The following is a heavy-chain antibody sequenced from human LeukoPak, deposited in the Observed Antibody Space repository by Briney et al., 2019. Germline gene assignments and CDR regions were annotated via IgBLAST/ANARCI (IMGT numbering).Heavy chain of an antibody. CDR1: EFTFDNYA. CDR2: ISGSGYYS. V-gene: IGHV3-23*01. Sequence: PGGSLRLSCAASEFTFDNYAMSWVRQAPGKGLEWVSVISGSGYYSYYADSVKGRFTISRDNSKNTLYLQMSSLRAEDTAVYYCAKVGDYYGSGKYSNFDYWGQGTLVTVSS. CDR3: AKVGDYYGSGKYSNFDY. D-gene: IGHD3-10*01. J-gene: IGHJ4*02.